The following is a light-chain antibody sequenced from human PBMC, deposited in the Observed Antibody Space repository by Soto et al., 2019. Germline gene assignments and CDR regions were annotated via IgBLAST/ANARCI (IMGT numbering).Light chain of an antibody. Sequence: EIVLTQSPGTLSLSPGESATLSCRASQSVSSSYLALYQQKPGQAPRLLIYGASSRATGIPDRFSGSGSGTVFTLTISRLEPEDFAVYYCQQYGSSSWTFGQGTKVDIK. V-gene: IGKV3-20*01. CDR1: QSVSSSY. CDR2: GAS. J-gene: IGKJ1*01. CDR3: QQYGSSSWT.